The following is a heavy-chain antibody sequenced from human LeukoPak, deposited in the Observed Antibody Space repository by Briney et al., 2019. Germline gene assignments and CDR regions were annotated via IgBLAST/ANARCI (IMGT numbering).Heavy chain of an antibody. CDR2: IYSGGST. J-gene: IGHJ6*02. Sequence: GGSLRLSCAASGFPVSSNYMSWVRQAPGKGLEWVSVIYSGGSTYYADSVKGRFTISRDNSKNTLYLQMNSLRAEDTAVYYCAREAAARYYYYGMDVWGQGTTVTVSS. CDR3: AREAAARYYYYGMDV. CDR1: GFPVSSNY. V-gene: IGHV3-53*01. D-gene: IGHD6-13*01.